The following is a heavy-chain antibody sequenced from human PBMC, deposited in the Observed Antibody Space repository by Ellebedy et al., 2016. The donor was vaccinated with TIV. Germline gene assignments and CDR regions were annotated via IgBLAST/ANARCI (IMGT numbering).Heavy chain of an antibody. J-gene: IGHJ6*02. CDR2: IYSGGST. CDR1: GFTVSSNY. CDR3: ARDRIPVAGTKGADYYYYGMDV. D-gene: IGHD6-19*01. Sequence: GESLKISFAASGFTVSSNYMSWVRQAPGQGLEWVPLIYSGGSTYYADSVKGRFTISRDNSKNTLFLLMNSLRAEDTAVYYCARDRIPVAGTKGADYYYYGMDVWGQGTTVTVSS. V-gene: IGHV3-66*01.